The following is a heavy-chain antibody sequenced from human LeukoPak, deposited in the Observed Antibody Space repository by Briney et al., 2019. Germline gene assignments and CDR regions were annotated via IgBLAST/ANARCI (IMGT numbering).Heavy chain of an antibody. CDR2: IIHSGAT. V-gene: IGHV4-34*12. CDR1: GGSFSGYY. J-gene: IGHJ4*02. CDR3: ARVTGYMTEDYFDY. D-gene: IGHD6-13*01. Sequence: SETLSLTCAVYGGSFSGYYWSWIRQPPGKGLEWIGEIIHSGATNYNPSLKSRVTISVDTSKNQLSLKLSSVTAADTAVYYCARVTGYMTEDYFDYWGQGTLITVSS.